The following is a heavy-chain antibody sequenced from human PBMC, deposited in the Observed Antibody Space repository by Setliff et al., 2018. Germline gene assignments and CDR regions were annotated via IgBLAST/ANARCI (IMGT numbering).Heavy chain of an antibody. CDR1: GGSFNAYS. CDR2: MHNSGST. J-gene: IGHJ6*03. D-gene: IGHD3-10*01. V-gene: IGHV4-4*07. CDR3: ARDKWVLVRTHNYYYVDV. Sequence: SEILSLTCTVSGGSFNAYSWTWIRQSAGKGLEWIGRMHNSGSTNYNSFFQGRVSISVDESKTQLSLNLYSVTAADTATYYCARDKWVLVRTHNYYYVDVWGKGTTVTVSS.